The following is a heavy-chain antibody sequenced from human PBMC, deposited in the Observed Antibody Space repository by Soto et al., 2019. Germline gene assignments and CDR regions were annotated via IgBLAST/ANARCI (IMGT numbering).Heavy chain of an antibody. D-gene: IGHD6-13*01. V-gene: IGHV3-30-3*01. CDR1: GFTFSSYA. Sequence: GGSLRLSCAASGFTFSSYAMHWVRQAPGKGLEWVAVISYDGSNKYYADSVKGRFTISRDNSKNTLYLQMNSLRAEDTAVYYCARDTYSSSWYYFDYWGQGTLVTVSS. CDR2: ISYDGSNK. CDR3: ARDTYSSSWYYFDY. J-gene: IGHJ4*02.